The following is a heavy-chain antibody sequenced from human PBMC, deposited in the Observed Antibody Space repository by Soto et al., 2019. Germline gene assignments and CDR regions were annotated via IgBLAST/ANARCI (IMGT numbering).Heavy chain of an antibody. CDR1: GGTFSSYA. D-gene: IGHD3-3*01. Sequence: GASVKVSCKASGGTFSSYAISWVRQAPGQGLEWMGGIIPIFGTANYAQKFQGRVTITADESTSTAYMELSSLRSEDTAVYYCARDGPVRFLECSRCGGFDPWGQGTLVTVSS. CDR3: ARDGPVRFLECSRCGGFDP. V-gene: IGHV1-69*13. J-gene: IGHJ5*02. CDR2: IIPIFGTA.